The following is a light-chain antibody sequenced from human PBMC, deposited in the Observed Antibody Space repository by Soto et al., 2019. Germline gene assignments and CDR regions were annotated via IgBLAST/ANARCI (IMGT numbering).Light chain of an antibody. V-gene: IGLV2-8*01. CDR2: GVT. CDR1: GSDIGAYNF. CDR3: CLYVGATTYV. Sequence: QSALAQPPSASGSPGQSVTISCTGSGSDIGAYNFVSWYQQHPGKAPKLMIFGVTERPSGVPDRFSGSTSVNTASLTISGLQTDDEADYYCCLYVGATTYVFGTGTKLTVL. J-gene: IGLJ1*01.